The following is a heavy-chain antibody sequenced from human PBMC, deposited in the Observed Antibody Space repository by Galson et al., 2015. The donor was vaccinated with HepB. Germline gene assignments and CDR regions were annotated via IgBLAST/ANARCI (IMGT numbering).Heavy chain of an antibody. V-gene: IGHV3-30-3*01. Sequence: SLRLSCAASGFTFSSYAMHWVRQAPGKGLEWVAVISYDGSNKYYADSVKGRFTISRDNSKNTLYLQMNSLRAEDTAVYYCARKYCSSTSCYVSDYYYYMDVWGKGTTVTVSS. CDR1: GFTFSSYA. J-gene: IGHJ6*03. D-gene: IGHD2-2*01. CDR3: ARKYCSSTSCYVSDYYYYMDV. CDR2: ISYDGSNK.